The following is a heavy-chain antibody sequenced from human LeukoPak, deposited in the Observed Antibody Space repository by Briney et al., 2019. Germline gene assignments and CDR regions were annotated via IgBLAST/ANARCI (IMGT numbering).Heavy chain of an antibody. CDR3: ARERGGDGGFDS. J-gene: IGHJ4*02. V-gene: IGHV3-66*03. CDR1: GFTVSSSS. Sequence: GGSLRLSCAASGFTVSSSSMNWVRQAPGKGLEWVSFIYGSGTTYYGDSVKGRFTISRDNSKNTLYPQMISLRAEDTAVYYCARERGGDGGFDSWGRGTLVTVSS. D-gene: IGHD3-16*01. CDR2: IYGSGTT.